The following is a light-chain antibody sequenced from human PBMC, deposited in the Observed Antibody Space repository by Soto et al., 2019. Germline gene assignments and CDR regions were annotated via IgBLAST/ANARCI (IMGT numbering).Light chain of an antibody. CDR2: WAS. CDR3: QQYYSPPWT. J-gene: IGKJ1*01. Sequence: DIVMTQSPDSLAVSLGERATINCKSSQSVLFSSNNKNYLAWYQQKPGQSPKLLIYWASTRESGVPDRFSGSGSGTDFTLTISSLQAADVEVYFCQQYYSPPWTFGPGTKVDIK. V-gene: IGKV4-1*01. CDR1: QSVLFSSNNKNY.